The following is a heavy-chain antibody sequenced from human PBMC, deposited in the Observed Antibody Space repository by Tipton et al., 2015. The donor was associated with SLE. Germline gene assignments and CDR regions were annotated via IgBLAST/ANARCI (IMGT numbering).Heavy chain of an antibody. V-gene: IGHV4-61*02. J-gene: IGHJ4*02. CDR3: ARDADYSKVLDY. D-gene: IGHD4-11*01. CDR2: IYTSGST. CDR1: GGSISSGSYY. Sequence: LRLSCTVSGGSISSGSYYWSWIRQPAGKGLEWIGRIYTSGSTNYNPSLESRVTISVDTSKNQFSLKLSSVTAADTAVYYCARDADYSKVLDYWGQGTLVTVSS.